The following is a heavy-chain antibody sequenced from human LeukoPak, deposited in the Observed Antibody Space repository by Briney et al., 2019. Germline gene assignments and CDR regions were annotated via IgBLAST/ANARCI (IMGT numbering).Heavy chain of an antibody. CDR3: ATDTAMVYYFDY. V-gene: IGHV3-74*01. Sequence: GGSLRLSCAASGFTFSSYWMHWVRQAPGKGLVWVSRINSDGSSTSYADSVKDRFTISRDNAKNTLYLQMNSLRAEDTAVYYCATDTAMVYYFDYWGQGTLVTVSS. D-gene: IGHD5-18*01. J-gene: IGHJ4*02. CDR1: GFTFSSYW. CDR2: INSDGSST.